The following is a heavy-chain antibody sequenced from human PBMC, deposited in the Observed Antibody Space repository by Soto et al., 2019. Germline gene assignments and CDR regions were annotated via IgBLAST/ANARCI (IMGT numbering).Heavy chain of an antibody. CDR3: ETGPPGYSSSWPEWGALDI. CDR1: GFTFSSYA. J-gene: IGHJ3*02. Sequence: GGSLRLSCAASGFTFSSYAMSWVRQAPGKGLEWVSAISGSGGSTYYADSGKGRCTISRDNSKNTLYLQSNSLRAEYTAVSYSETGPPGYSSSWPEWGALDIWGQGTMDTVSS. D-gene: IGHD6-13*01. V-gene: IGHV3-23*01. CDR2: ISGSGGST.